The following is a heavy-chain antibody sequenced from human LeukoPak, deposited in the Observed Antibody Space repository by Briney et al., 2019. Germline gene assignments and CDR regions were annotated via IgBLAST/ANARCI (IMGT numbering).Heavy chain of an antibody. CDR1: GFNFSIYY. CDR2: ISPSRSHI. V-gene: IGHV3-21*01. Sequence: GGSLRLSCAASGFNFSIYYMKWVRQAPGKGLEWVSSISPSRSHIYQADSVKGRFTISRDNAKTSAYLQMSSLRPEDTAMYYCARLYGGTGPGNYYYGMDVWGQGTTVAVSS. J-gene: IGHJ6*02. CDR3: ARLYGGTGPGNYYYGMDV. D-gene: IGHD4-23*01.